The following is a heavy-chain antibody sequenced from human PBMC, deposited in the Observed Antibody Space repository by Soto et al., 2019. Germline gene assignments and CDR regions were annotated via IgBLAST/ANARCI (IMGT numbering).Heavy chain of an antibody. CDR1: GYDFNTNW. Sequence: GESLKISCRGSGYDFNTNWFGWVRQLPGRGLEWVGIMYPGDSDTRYNPSLQGHVTLSVDVTVSTAFLQWRSQETSDTGMYFCARLPRDCNKTSCYYADHWGQGTQVTVSS. CDR3: ARLPRDCNKTSCYYADH. CDR2: MYPGDSDT. D-gene: IGHD3-3*01. J-gene: IGHJ4*02. V-gene: IGHV5-51*01.